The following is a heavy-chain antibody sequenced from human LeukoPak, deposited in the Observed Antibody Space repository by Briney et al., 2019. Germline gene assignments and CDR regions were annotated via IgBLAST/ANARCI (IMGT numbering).Heavy chain of an antibody. V-gene: IGHV4-39*01. CDR1: GGSISSSSYY. CDR3: ARHTGGGSGWYTRRNWFDP. CDR2: IYYSGST. Sequence: SETLSLTCTVSGGSISSSSYYWGWIRQPPGKGLEWIGSIYYSGSTYYNPSLKSRVTISVDTSKNQFSLKLSSVTAADTAVYYCARHTGGGSGWYTRRNWFDPWGQGTLVTVSS. J-gene: IGHJ5*02. D-gene: IGHD6-19*01.